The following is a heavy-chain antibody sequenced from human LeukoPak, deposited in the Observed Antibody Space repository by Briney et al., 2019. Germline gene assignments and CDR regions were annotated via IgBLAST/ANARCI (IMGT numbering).Heavy chain of an antibody. Sequence: SETLSLTCTVSGDSISSYYWSWVRQPPGKGLEWIGEIYHSGSTNYNPSLKSRVTISVDKSKNQFSLKLSSVTAADTAVYYCARDYDSSGYYYDYWGQGTLVTVSS. V-gene: IGHV4-4*02. D-gene: IGHD3-22*01. CDR2: IYHSGST. CDR1: GDSISSYY. CDR3: ARDYDSSGYYYDY. J-gene: IGHJ4*02.